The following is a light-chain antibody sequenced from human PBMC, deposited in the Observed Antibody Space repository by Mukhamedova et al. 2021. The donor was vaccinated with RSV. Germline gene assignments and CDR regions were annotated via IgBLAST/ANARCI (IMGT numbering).Light chain of an antibody. V-gene: IGKV3-20*01. CDR1: SSY. J-gene: IGKJ3*01. CDR2: GAS. CDR3: QQYGSSPFT. Sequence: SSYLAWYQQKPGQAPRLLIYGASSRATGIPDRFSGGGPGTDFTLTISRLEPEDFAVYYCQQYGSSPFTFGPGTKVDIK.